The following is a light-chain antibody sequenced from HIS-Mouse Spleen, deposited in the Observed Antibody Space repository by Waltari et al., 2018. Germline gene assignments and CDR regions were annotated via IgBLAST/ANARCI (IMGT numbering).Light chain of an antibody. CDR1: SSDVGGYHY. CDR2: EVS. Sequence: QSALTQPPSASGSPGPSVTISCTGTSSDVGGYHYASWYQQHPGKAPKLMLYEVSKRPSGVPDRFSGSKSGNTASLTVSGLQAEDEADYYCSSYAGSNNLVFGGGTKLTVL. J-gene: IGLJ2*01. V-gene: IGLV2-8*01. CDR3: SSYAGSNNLV.